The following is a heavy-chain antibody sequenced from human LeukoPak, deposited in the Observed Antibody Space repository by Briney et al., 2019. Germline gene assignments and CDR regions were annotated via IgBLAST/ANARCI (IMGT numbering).Heavy chain of an antibody. CDR2: INWNGGST. D-gene: IGHD6-19*01. V-gene: IGHV3-20*04. Sequence: RAGGSLRLSCAASGFTFDDYGMSWVRHAPGKGLEWVSGINWNGGSTGYADSVKGRFTISRDNAKNSLYLQMNSLRAEDTAVYYCARDPKGPAWGSGWIDYWGQGTLVTVSS. J-gene: IGHJ4*02. CDR1: GFTFDDYG. CDR3: ARDPKGPAWGSGWIDY.